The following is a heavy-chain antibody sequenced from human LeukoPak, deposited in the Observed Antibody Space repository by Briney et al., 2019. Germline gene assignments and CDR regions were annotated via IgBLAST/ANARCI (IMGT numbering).Heavy chain of an antibody. V-gene: IGHV3-23*01. Sequence: GGSLRLFCAASGCTFSSYAMSWVRQAPGKGLEWVSAISGSGGSAYYADSVKGRFTISRDNSKNTLYLQMNSLRAEDTAVYYCAKDMYGRIAAQFDYWGQGTLVTVSS. CDR1: GCTFSSYA. CDR3: AKDMYGRIAAQFDY. J-gene: IGHJ4*02. D-gene: IGHD6-6*01. CDR2: ISGSGGSA.